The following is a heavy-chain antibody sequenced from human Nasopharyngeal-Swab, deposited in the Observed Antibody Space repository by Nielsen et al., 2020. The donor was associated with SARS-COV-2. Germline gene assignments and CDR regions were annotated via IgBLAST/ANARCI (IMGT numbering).Heavy chain of an antibody. CDR1: GGSFSGYY. Sequence: SETLSLTCAVYGGSFSGYYWSWIRQPPGKGLEWIGEINHSGSTNYNPSLKSRVTISVDTSKNQFSLKLSSVTAADTGVYYCARGRGVAAQNWFDPWGQGTLVTVSS. V-gene: IGHV4-34*01. J-gene: IGHJ5*02. D-gene: IGHD6-6*01. CDR3: ARGRGVAAQNWFDP. CDR2: INHSGST.